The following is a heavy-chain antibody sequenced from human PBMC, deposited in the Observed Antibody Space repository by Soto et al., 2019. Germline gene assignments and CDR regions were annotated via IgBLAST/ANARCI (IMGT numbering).Heavy chain of an antibody. V-gene: IGHV6-1*01. J-gene: IGHJ5*02. CDR3: AKGDNLGPKTGYAFDP. CDR2: TYFRSKWYN. Sequence: SQTLSLTCAISGDSVSSNTASWNWIRQSPSRGLEWLGRTYFRSKWYNDYAVSAKSRIIINPDTSSNQFSLQLNSVTPEDTAVYFCAKGDNLGPKTGYAFDPWGQGIMVTVSS. D-gene: IGHD5-12*01. CDR1: GDSVSSNTAS.